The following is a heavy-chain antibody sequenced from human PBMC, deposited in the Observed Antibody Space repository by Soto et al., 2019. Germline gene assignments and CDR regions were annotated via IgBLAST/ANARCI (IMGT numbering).Heavy chain of an antibody. D-gene: IGHD1-1*01. V-gene: IGHV4-4*07. CDR1: GASISGYY. CDR2: IYATGTT. Sequence: SETLSLTCTVSGASISGYYWSWIRKSAGKGLEWIGRIYATGTTDYNPSLKSRVMMSVDTSKRQFSLKLRSVTAADTAVYYCVRDGTKTLRDWFDPWGQGISVTVSS. J-gene: IGHJ5*02. CDR3: VRDGTKTLRDWFDP.